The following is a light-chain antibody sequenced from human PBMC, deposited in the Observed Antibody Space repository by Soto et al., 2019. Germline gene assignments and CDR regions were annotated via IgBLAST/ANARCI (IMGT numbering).Light chain of an antibody. CDR3: SSYAGSNNYD. CDR2: EVS. V-gene: IGLV2-8*01. CDR1: SSDVGGYNY. Sequence: QSVLTQPPSASGSPGQSVTISCTGTSSDVGGYNYVSWYQQHPGKAPKLMIYEVSKRPSGVPDRFSGSESGNTASLTVSGLQAEDEADYYCSSYAGSNNYDFGTGTKVTVL. J-gene: IGLJ1*01.